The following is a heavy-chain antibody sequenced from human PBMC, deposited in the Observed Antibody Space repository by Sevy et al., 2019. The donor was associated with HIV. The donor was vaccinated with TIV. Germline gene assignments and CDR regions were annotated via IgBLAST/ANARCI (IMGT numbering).Heavy chain of an antibody. V-gene: IGHV3-7*01. Sequence: GGSLRLSCAASGFTFSSYWMSWVRQAPGKGLEWVANIKQDGSEKYYVDSVKGRFTISRDNAKNSLSLQMNSLRAEDTAVYFCALERLSSDVAEYFQNWGQGTLVTVS. CDR1: GFTFSSYW. CDR3: ALERLSSDVAEYFQN. CDR2: IKQDGSEK. J-gene: IGHJ1*01. D-gene: IGHD1-1*01.